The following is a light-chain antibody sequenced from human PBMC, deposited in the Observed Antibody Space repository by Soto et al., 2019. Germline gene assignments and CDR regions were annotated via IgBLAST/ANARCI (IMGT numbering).Light chain of an antibody. J-gene: IGLJ1*01. V-gene: IGLV2-14*01. CDR1: GSDVGGYNY. Sequence: QSVLTQPASVSGSPGQSITISCTGTGSDVGGYNYVSWYQQHPGKAPKFMIYDVSNRPSGVSNRFSGSKSGNTASLTISGLQAEDEADYYCCSYTTSNTRQIVFGTGTKLTVL. CDR3: CSYTTSNTRQIV. CDR2: DVS.